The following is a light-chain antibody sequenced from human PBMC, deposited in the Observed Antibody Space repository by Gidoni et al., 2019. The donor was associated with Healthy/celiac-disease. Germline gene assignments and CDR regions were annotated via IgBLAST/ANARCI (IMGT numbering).Light chain of an antibody. V-gene: IGKV3-20*01. CDR2: GAS. CDR3: QQYGSSPRT. CDR1: QRVSSSY. J-gene: IGKJ1*01. Sequence: DIVLTQSPDTLSLSPGEGATLSCSASQRVSSSYLDWYQQKPGQAPRLLIYGASSRATCSPERFSGSGSGTDFTLTISRLEPEDFAVYYCQQYGSSPRTFGQGTKVEIK.